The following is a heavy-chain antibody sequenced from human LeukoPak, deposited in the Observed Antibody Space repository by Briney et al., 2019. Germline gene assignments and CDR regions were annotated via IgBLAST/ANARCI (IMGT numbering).Heavy chain of an antibody. CDR3: ARGSTATTTDY. J-gene: IGHJ4*02. CDR1: GFTFSSYA. CDR2: ISYDGSNK. V-gene: IGHV3-30*04. D-gene: IGHD4-17*01. Sequence: GRSLRLSCAASGFTFSSYAMHWVRQAPGKGLEWVAVISYDGSNKYYADSVKGRFTISRDNSKNTLYLQMNSLRAEDTAVYYCARGSTATTTDYWGQGALVTVSS.